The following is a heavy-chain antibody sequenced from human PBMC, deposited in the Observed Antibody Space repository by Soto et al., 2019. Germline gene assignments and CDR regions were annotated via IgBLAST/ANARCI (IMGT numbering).Heavy chain of an antibody. Sequence: QVQLQESGPGLVKPSQTLSLTCTVSGGSISSGGYYWSWIRQHPGKGLEWIGYIYYSGSTYYNPSLKSRVTISVDTSKNQFSLKRSSVTAADTAVYYCARDLGGMVRGVWLSWFDPWGQGTLVTVSS. CDR3: ARDLGGMVRGVWLSWFDP. CDR2: IYYSGST. J-gene: IGHJ5*02. D-gene: IGHD3-10*01. CDR1: GGSISSGGYY. V-gene: IGHV4-31*03.